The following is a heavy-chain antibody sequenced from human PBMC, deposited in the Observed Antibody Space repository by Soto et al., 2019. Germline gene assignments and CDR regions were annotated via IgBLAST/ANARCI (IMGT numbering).Heavy chain of an antibody. CDR2: IYYSGST. Sequence: PSETLSLTCTVSGGSISSGGYYWSWIRQHPGKGLEWIGYIYYSGSTYYNPSLKSRVTISVDTSKNQFSLKLSSVTAADTAVYYCARGRLGSGYSSGWYGLYFDYWGQGTLVTVPS. CDR1: GGSISSGGYY. D-gene: IGHD6-19*01. V-gene: IGHV4-31*03. CDR3: ARGRLGSGYSSGWYGLYFDY. J-gene: IGHJ4*02.